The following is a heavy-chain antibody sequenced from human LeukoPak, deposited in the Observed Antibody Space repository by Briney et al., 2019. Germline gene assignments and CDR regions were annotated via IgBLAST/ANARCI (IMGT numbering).Heavy chain of an antibody. CDR1: GFTLSSHW. J-gene: IGHJ4*02. V-gene: IGHV3-7*01. D-gene: IGHD5-12*01. CDR2: INQDASAN. Sequence: RTGGSLRLSCAASGFTLSSHWMTWVRQAPGKGLGWGANINQDASANYYVASVRGRFTISRANAKNSIYLQMNSLRVDDTAVYYCARWDIRGTAHQLDYWGQGTLVTVSS. CDR3: ARWDIRGTAHQLDY.